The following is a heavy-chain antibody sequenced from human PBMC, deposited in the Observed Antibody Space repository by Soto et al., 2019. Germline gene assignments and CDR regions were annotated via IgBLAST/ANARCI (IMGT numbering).Heavy chain of an antibody. Sequence: GGSLRLSCAASGFTLSSYWMSWVRQPPGKGLEWVANIKQDGSEKYYVDSVKGRFTISRDNAKNSLYLQMNSLRAEDTAVYSCARGQARWGMDVWGQGPTVTVCS. J-gene: IGHJ6*02. CDR2: IKQDGSEK. CDR1: GFTLSSYW. D-gene: IGHD1-26*01. V-gene: IGHV3-7*01. CDR3: ARGQARWGMDV.